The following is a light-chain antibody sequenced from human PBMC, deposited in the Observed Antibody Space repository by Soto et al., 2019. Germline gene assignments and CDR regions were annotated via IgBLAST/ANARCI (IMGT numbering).Light chain of an antibody. J-gene: IGKJ3*01. CDR1: QDISKY. CDR3: QHYDHLPPFT. Sequence: DIQMTQSPSSLSASVGDRVTITCQASQDISKYLSWYQQKPGRAPKLLIYGASNLETGVPSRFSGSGYGTDFTFTISSLQPDDIATYYCQHYDHLPPFTFDPGTKVAIK. CDR2: GAS. V-gene: IGKV1-33*01.